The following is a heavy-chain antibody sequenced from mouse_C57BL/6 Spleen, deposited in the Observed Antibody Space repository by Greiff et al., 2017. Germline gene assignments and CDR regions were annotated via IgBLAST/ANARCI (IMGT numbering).Heavy chain of an antibody. D-gene: IGHD2-4*01. CDR1: GYTFTDYY. Sequence: QVQLKESGAELVRPGASVKLSCKASGYTFTDYYINWVKQRPGQGLEWIARIYPGSGNTYYNEKFKGKATLTAEKSSSTDYMQLSSLTSEDSAVYFCARSNYDLDYWGQGTTLTVSS. V-gene: IGHV1-76*01. CDR2: IYPGSGNT. CDR3: ARSNYDLDY. J-gene: IGHJ2*01.